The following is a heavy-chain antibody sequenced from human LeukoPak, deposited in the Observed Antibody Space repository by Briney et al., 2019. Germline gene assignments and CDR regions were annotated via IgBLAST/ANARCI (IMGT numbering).Heavy chain of an antibody. CDR2: INPNSGGT. V-gene: IGHV1-2*02. Sequence: ASVNVSRKASVYTLTGYYMHWVRPAPGQGLEWMGWINPNSGGTNYPQKFQGRVTMTRDTSLSTAYMELSSLRSEDTAVYYCANRGPHYYDSSGYNYWGQGTLVTVSS. CDR3: ANRGPHYYDSSGYNY. CDR1: VYTLTGYY. D-gene: IGHD3-22*01. J-gene: IGHJ4*02.